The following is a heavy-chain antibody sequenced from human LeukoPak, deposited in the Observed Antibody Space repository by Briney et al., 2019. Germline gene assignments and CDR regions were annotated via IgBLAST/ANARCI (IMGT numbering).Heavy chain of an antibody. V-gene: IGHV3-53*01. CDR3: ARDRHAAPVGIVDY. Sequence: GGSLRLSCAASGFTITTNYMNWVRQAPGKGLEWVSVIYGDDETNYADSVKGRFTISRDNSKNTLYLQMNSLRADDTAVYYCARDRHAAPVGIVDYWGQGTLVTVSS. J-gene: IGHJ4*02. D-gene: IGHD2-21*01. CDR2: IYGDDET. CDR1: GFTITTNY.